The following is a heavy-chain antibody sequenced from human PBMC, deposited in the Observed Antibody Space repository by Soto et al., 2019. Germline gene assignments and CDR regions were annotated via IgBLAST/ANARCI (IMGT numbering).Heavy chain of an antibody. D-gene: IGHD6-13*01. CDR1: GYTFTSYG. J-gene: IGHJ3*02. CDR3: ARGGNPFDI. V-gene: IGHV1-2*04. CDR2: INPNSGGT. Sequence: GASVKVSCKASGYTFTSYGISWVRQAPGQGLEWMGWINPNSGGTNYAQKFQGWATMTRDTSISTAYMELSRLRSDDTAVYYCARGGNPFDIWGQGTMVTVSS.